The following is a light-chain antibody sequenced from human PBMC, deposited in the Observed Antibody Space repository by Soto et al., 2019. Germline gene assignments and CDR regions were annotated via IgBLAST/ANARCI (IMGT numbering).Light chain of an antibody. CDR1: QTISSW. Sequence: DIQMTQSPSTLSGSVGDRVTITCRASQTISSWLAWYQQKPGKAPKLLIYKASTLKSGVPSRFSGSGSGTEFTLTISSLEPEDFAVYYCQQRSNWPSLTFGGGTKVDI. CDR3: QQRSNWPSLT. CDR2: KAS. J-gene: IGKJ4*01. V-gene: IGKV1-5*03.